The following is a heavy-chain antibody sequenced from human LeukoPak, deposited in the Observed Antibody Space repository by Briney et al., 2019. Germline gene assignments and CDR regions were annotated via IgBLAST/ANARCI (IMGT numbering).Heavy chain of an antibody. CDR3: AREKPFYDSSGYYYPIAFDY. CDR2: INWNGGST. CDR1: GFTFNTYT. V-gene: IGHV3-20*04. J-gene: IGHJ4*02. D-gene: IGHD3-22*01. Sequence: GGSLRLSCAASGFTFNTYTINWVRQAPGKGLEWVSGINWNGGSTGYADSVKGRFTIARDNAKNSLYLQMNSLRAEDTALYYCAREKPFYDSSGYYYPIAFDYWGQGTLVTVSS.